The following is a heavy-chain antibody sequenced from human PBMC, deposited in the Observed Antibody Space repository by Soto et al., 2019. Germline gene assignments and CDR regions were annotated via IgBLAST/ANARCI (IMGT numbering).Heavy chain of an antibody. D-gene: IGHD3-10*01. Sequence: EVQLVESGGGLVQPGGSLRVSCAASGIPVSSNYMTWVRQGPGKGLEWVSVLHSGGDTYYANSVKGRFTISRHDSMNTLFLQMNSLTPEDTAVYYCARDGPYYYASRMDVWGQGTPVTVSS. J-gene: IGHJ6*02. CDR2: LHSGGDT. CDR1: GIPVSSNY. V-gene: IGHV3-53*04. CDR3: ARDGPYYYASRMDV.